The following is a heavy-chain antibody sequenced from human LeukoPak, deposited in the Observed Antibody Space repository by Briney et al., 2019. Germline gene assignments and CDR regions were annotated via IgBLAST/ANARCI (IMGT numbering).Heavy chain of an antibody. D-gene: IGHD2-15*01. Sequence: GGSLRLSCAASRFMFSDHYMDWVRQAPGKGLEWVGRSRNKANSYTTEYAASVKGRFTISRDDSKNSVYLQMNSLKTEDTAVYYCARVGRGYCSGGSCYLFDHWGQGTLVTVSS. CDR1: RFMFSDHY. V-gene: IGHV3-72*01. CDR3: ARVGRGYCSGGSCYLFDH. CDR2: SRNKANSYTT. J-gene: IGHJ4*02.